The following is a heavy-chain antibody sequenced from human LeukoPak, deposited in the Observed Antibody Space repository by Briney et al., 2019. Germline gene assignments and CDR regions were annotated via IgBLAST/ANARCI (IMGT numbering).Heavy chain of an antibody. D-gene: IGHD3-10*01. CDR2: ISYDGSDE. J-gene: IGHJ6*02. CDR3: AREKYDSGSYLYGMDV. V-gene: IGHV3-33*08. CDR1: GFTFSSYG. Sequence: GRSLRLSCAASGFTFSSYGMHWVRQAPDKGLEWVAIISYDGSDEYYADSVKGRFTISRDNSKNTLYLQMNSLRAEDTAVYYCAREKYDSGSYLYGMDVWGQGTTVTVSS.